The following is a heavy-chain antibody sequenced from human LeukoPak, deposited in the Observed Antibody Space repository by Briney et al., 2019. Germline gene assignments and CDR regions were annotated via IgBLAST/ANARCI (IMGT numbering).Heavy chain of an antibody. Sequence: EASVKVSCKTSGYTFTYYYFHWVRQAPGQGLEWVGWINPNTGDTNYAQKFQGRVTLTRDTSISTAYMNLSSLRSDDTAVYYCARIRGSGAYDSGYSRWDFDYWGQGTLVTVSS. J-gene: IGHJ4*02. CDR2: INPNTGDT. CDR3: ARIRGSGAYDSGYSRWDFDY. V-gene: IGHV1-2*02. D-gene: IGHD3-10*01. CDR1: GYTFTYYY.